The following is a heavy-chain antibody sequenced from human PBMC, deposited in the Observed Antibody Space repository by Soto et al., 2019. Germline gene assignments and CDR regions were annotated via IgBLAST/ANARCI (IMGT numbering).Heavy chain of an antibody. J-gene: IGHJ4*02. Sequence: GGSLRLSCAASGFTFSSYSMSWVRQAPGKGLECVSAISVSGGSTYYADSVKGRFTISRDNSKNTLYLEANSLRVEETAIYYCAKDRGGEFSSSRYFDYWGQGTMVTVSS. CDR3: AKDRGGEFSSSRYFDY. CDR1: GFTFSSYS. V-gene: IGHV3-23*01. CDR2: ISVSGGST. D-gene: IGHD3-16*01.